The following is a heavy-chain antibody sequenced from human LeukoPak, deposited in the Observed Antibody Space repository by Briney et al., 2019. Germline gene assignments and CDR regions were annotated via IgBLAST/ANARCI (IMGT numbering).Heavy chain of an antibody. D-gene: IGHD5-12*01. CDR3: ARSGGYSGYDVDY. Sequence: SETLSLTCTVSGGSINSYYWHWIRQPPGKGLEWIGYISYSGSTNYNPSLKSRATISIATSKNQFSLKLSSVTAADTAVYHCARSGGYSGYDVDYWGQGTLVTVSS. CDR1: GGSINSYY. J-gene: IGHJ4*02. V-gene: IGHV4-59*01. CDR2: ISYSGST.